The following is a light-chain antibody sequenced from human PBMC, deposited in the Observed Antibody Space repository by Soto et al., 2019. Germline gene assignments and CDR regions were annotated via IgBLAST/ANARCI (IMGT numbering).Light chain of an antibody. Sequence: EIVMTQSPATLSVSPGERATLSFRASQSVNSNLAWYQQKPGQAPRLLIYAASTRATGIPARFSGSGSGTDFTLTISRLEPEDFAVYYCQQYVSTPLTFGGGTKVDIK. CDR1: QSVNSN. V-gene: IGKV3-15*01. J-gene: IGKJ4*01. CDR3: QQYVSTPLT. CDR2: AAS.